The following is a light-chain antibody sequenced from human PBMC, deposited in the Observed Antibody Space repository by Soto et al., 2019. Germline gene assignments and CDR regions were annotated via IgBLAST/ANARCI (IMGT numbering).Light chain of an antibody. V-gene: IGKV3D-15*01. Sequence: EIVMTQSPATLSVSPGERATLSCRASQSVSSNLAWYQQKPGQAPRLLIYGASTRATGVPARFSGGGSGTEFTLTISSLEPEDFAVYYCQQRSNWPRITFGQGTRLEIK. J-gene: IGKJ5*01. CDR2: GAS. CDR1: QSVSSN. CDR3: QQRSNWPRIT.